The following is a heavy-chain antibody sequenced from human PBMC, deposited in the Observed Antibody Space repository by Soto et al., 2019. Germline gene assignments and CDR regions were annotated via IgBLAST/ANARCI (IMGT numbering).Heavy chain of an antibody. J-gene: IGHJ3*02. CDR3: ARDTGEFYHDAFDI. Sequence: GGSLRLSCAASGFTFSSYSMNWVRQAPGKGLEWVSYISSSSSTIYYADSVKGRFTISRDNAKNSLYLQMNSLRVEDTSLYYCARDTGEFYHDAFDIWGQGTMVTVSS. V-gene: IGHV3-48*04. CDR2: ISSSSSTI. D-gene: IGHD2-8*02. CDR1: GFTFSSYS.